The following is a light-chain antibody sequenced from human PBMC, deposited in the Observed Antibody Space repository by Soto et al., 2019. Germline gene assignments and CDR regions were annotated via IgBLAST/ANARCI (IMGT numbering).Light chain of an antibody. CDR3: QQYNNMWT. Sequence: IVMTQSPDTLSVSPGERATLSCRASQSVSSNLAWYQQKPGQAPRLLIYGTSTRATGIPARFSGSGSGTEFTLTISSLPSEDFAVYYCQQYNNMWTFGQGTKVEIK. V-gene: IGKV3D-15*01. CDR2: GTS. CDR1: QSVSSN. J-gene: IGKJ1*01.